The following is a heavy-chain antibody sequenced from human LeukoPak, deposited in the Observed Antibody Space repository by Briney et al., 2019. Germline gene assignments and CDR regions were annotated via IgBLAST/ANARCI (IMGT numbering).Heavy chain of an antibody. CDR1: GYSFTSSW. CDR2: INPGDSDT. J-gene: IGHJ5*02. CDR3: ARQPGAGWFDP. Sequence: GESLKISCQASGYSFTSSWIGWARQMPGKGLEWMAIINPGDSDTRYSPSFQGQVTISADRSISTVYLQWGSLKASDTAMYYCARQPGAGWFDPWGQGTLVTVSS. D-gene: IGHD3-10*01. V-gene: IGHV5-51*01.